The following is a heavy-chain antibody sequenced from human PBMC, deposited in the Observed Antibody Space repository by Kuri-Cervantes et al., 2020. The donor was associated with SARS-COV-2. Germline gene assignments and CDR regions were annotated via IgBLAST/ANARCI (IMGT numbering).Heavy chain of an antibody. CDR3: ARHLAGDYCDSTTCPPFFYYYYMDV. CDR2: IYTSGST. Sequence: SETLSLTCSVSGGSVSRYFWSWIRQPAGKGLEWIGRIYTSGSTNYNPSLKSRVTISVDTSKNQFSLKLSSVTAADSAVYYCARHLAGDYCDSTTCPPFFYYYYMDVWGKGTTVTVSS. J-gene: IGHJ6*03. D-gene: IGHD2-2*01. CDR1: GGSVSRYF. V-gene: IGHV4-4*07.